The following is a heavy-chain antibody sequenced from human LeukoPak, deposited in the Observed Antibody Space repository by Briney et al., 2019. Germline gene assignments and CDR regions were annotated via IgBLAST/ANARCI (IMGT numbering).Heavy chain of an antibody. Sequence: ETLSLTCAVSGGSISSSNWWSWVRQAPGKGLEWVSAISSSGGSTYYADSVKGRFTISRDNSKTTLYLQMNSLRAEDTAVYYCAKAQARNSDYVGHFDYWGQGTLVTVSS. CDR2: ISSSGGST. CDR3: AKAQARNSDYVGHFDY. V-gene: IGHV3-23*01. J-gene: IGHJ4*02. D-gene: IGHD4-11*01. CDR1: GGSISSSN.